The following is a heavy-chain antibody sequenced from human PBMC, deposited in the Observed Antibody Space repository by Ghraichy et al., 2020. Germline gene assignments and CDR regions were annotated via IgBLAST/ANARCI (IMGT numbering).Heavy chain of an antibody. CDR2: IYPGDSDT. D-gene: IGHD3-3*01. J-gene: IGHJ6*02. CDR1: GYSFTSYW. V-gene: IGHV5-51*01. CDR3: ARGSSGGLRFLEWTSYYYYGMDV. Sequence: GESLNISCKGSGYSFTSYWIGWVRQMPGKGLEWMGIIYPGDSDTRYSPSFQGQVTISADKSISTAYLQWSSLKASDTAMYYCARGSSGGLRFLEWTSYYYYGMDVWGQGTTVTVSS.